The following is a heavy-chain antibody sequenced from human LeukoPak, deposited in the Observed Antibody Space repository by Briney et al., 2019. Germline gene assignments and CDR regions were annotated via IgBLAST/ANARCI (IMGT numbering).Heavy chain of an antibody. J-gene: IGHJ6*03. CDR3: ARGYDILTGYSPYYYYYYMDV. V-gene: IGHV3-74*01. Sequence: GGSLKLSCEASGFAFPTYNMNWVRQAPGKGLVWVSGINSDGRSTSYADSVKGRFTISRDNAKNTLYLQMNSLRAEDTAVYYCARGYDILTGYSPYYYYYYMDVWGKGTTVTISS. D-gene: IGHD3-9*01. CDR1: GFAFPTYN. CDR2: INSDGRST.